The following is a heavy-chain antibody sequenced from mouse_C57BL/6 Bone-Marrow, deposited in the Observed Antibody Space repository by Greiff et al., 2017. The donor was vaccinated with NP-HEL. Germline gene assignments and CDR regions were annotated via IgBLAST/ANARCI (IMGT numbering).Heavy chain of an antibody. CDR2: IYPRSGYT. CDR3: ARYRASTGTRAMDY. J-gene: IGHJ4*01. CDR1: GYTFTSYW. V-gene: IGHV1-7*01. Sequence: VQLQQSGAELAKPGASVKLSCKASGYTFTSYWMHWVKQRPGQGLEWIGYIYPRSGYTKYNQKFKDKATLTADKSSSTAYMQLSSLTTEDSAVYDCARYRASTGTRAMDYWGRGTSVTVSS. D-gene: IGHD4-1*02.